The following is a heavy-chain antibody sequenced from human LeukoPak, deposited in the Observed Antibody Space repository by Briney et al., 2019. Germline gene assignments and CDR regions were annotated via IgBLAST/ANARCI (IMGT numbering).Heavy chain of an antibody. CDR1: GFTFSSYS. CDR2: ISTSSSGRTI. V-gene: IGHV3-48*02. Sequence: PGGSLRLSRAASGFTFSSYSIKWVRQAPGKGLEWVSYISTSSSGRTIYYADSVKGRFTISRDDVKNSLYLQMNSLRDEDTAVYYCARPRAGYYSDYWAQATMVTVSS. CDR3: ARPRAGYYSDY. J-gene: IGHJ4*02.